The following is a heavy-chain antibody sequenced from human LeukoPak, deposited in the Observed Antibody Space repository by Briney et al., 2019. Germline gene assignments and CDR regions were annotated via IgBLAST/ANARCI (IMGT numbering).Heavy chain of an antibody. CDR3: ARLSCGWYLLDY. CDR2: IYHGGST. D-gene: IGHD6-19*01. Sequence: SETLSLTGTVSGGSISTSAFYWGWIRQPPGKGLAWIGSIYHGGSTYHNPSLKSRFTISVDTSKNQFSLKLSSVTAADTAVYYCARLSCGWYLLDYWGQGTLVTVSS. CDR1: GGSISTSAFY. V-gene: IGHV4-39*01. J-gene: IGHJ4*02.